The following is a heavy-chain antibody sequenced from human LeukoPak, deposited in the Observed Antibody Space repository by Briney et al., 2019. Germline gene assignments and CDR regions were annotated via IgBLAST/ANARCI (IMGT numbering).Heavy chain of an antibody. D-gene: IGHD3-10*01. Sequence: SQTLSLTCTVSGGSISSGGYYWSWIRQHPGKGLEWIGYIYYSGSTYYNPSLKSRVTISVDTSKNQSSLKLSSVTAADTAVYYCAREREYYGSGSYFGNWFDPWGQGTLVTVSS. J-gene: IGHJ5*02. CDR3: AREREYYGSGSYFGNWFDP. CDR2: IYYSGST. V-gene: IGHV4-31*03. CDR1: GGSISSGGYY.